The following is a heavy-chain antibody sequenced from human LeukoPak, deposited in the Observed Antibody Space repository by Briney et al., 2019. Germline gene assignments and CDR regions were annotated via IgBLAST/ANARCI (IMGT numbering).Heavy chain of an antibody. CDR2: INPNSGDT. CDR3: ARDYSSSSGYFDY. CDR1: GYTFTGYY. Sequence: ASVKVSCKASGYTFTGYYMHWVRQAPGQGLEWMGWINPNSGDTNYAEKFQGRVTMTRDTSISTAHMDLRRLRSDDTAVYYCARDYSSSSGYFDYWGQGTLVTVSS. D-gene: IGHD6-6*01. J-gene: IGHJ4*02. V-gene: IGHV1-2*02.